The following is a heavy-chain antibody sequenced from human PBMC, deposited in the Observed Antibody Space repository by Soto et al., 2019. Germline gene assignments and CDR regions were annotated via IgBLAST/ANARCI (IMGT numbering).Heavy chain of an antibody. CDR1: GFTFSSYS. CDR2: ISSSSSYI. CDR3: ARSEYSSGWSNWFDP. D-gene: IGHD6-19*01. Sequence: EVQLVESGGGLVKPGGSLRLSCAASGFTFSSYSLNWVRQAPGKGLEWVSSISSSSSYIYYADSVKGRFTISRDNAKNSLYLQMNSLGAEDTAVYYCARSEYSSGWSNWFDPWGQGTLVTVSS. V-gene: IGHV3-21*01. J-gene: IGHJ5*02.